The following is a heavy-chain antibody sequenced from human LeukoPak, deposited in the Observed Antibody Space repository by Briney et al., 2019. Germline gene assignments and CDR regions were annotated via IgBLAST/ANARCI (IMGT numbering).Heavy chain of an antibody. CDR3: ARIWGTDYGGNPNDY. Sequence: ASVKVSCKASGYTFTSSDLNWVRQATGQGLEWMGGIIPIFGTANYAQKFQGRVTITADESTSTAYMELSSLRSEDTAVYYCARIWGTDYGGNPNDYWGQGTLVTVSS. V-gene: IGHV1-69*13. D-gene: IGHD4-23*01. CDR2: IIPIFGTA. J-gene: IGHJ4*02. CDR1: GYTFTSSD.